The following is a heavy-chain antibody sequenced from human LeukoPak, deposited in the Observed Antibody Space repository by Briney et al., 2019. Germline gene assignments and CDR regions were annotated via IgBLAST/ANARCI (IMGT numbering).Heavy chain of an antibody. CDR3: ARSSSILTIPTFDY. V-gene: IGHV4-34*01. Sequence: SETLSLTCAVYGGSFSGYYWSWIRQPPGKGLEWIGEINQSGSTNYNPSLKSRVTISVQTSNNQFSLKLSSVTAADTAVYFCARSSSILTIPTFDYWGRGTLVTVSS. J-gene: IGHJ4*02. CDR1: GGSFSGYY. D-gene: IGHD5-24*01. CDR2: INQSGST.